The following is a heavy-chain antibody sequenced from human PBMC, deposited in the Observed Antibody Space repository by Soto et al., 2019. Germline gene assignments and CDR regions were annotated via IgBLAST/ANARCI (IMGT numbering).Heavy chain of an antibody. D-gene: IGHD3-10*01. J-gene: IGHJ4*02. Sequence: QVQLQESGPGRVKPSETLSLTCTVSGASISSAYWSWIRQPPGKGLEWIGYIYYSGSTNYNPTHKSRVTISIDTSKNQFSLKLSSVTAADTGVYYCVATMVRGVGDYWGQGTLVTVSS. V-gene: IGHV4-59*01. CDR2: IYYSGST. CDR3: VATMVRGVGDY. CDR1: GASISSAY.